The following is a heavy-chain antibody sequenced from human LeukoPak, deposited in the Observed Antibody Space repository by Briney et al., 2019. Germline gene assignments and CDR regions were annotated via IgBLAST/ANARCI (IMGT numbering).Heavy chain of an antibody. CDR3: ARGGGSAATDY. J-gene: IGHJ4*02. D-gene: IGHD6-13*01. CDR1: GGSFSGYY. V-gene: IGHV4-34*01. Sequence: TSETLSLTCAVYGGSFSGYYWSWIRQPPGKGLEWIGEINHSGSTNYNPSLKSRVTISVDTSKNQFSLKLSSVTAADTAVYYCARGGGSAATDYWGQGTLVTVSS. CDR2: INHSGST.